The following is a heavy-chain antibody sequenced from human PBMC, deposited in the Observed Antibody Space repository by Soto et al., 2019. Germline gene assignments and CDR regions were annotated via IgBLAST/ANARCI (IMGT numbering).Heavy chain of an antibody. V-gene: IGHV4-34*01. D-gene: IGHD3-10*01. Sequence: PSCCVPHSCVEGDSVYIGYYWSFNHKPPGKGLEWIGEINHSGSTNYNPSLKSRVTISVDTSKNQFSLKLSSATAADTAVYYCARGSAVTYYYGSGSCVGRYFLDYWVLVTLVTV. CDR2: INHSGST. CDR1: DSVYIGYY. CDR3: ARGSAVTYYYGSGSCVGRYFLDY. J-gene: IGHJ4*02.